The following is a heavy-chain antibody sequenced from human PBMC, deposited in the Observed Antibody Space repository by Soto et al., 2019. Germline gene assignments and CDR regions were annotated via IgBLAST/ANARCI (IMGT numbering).Heavy chain of an antibody. CDR2: ISGNGGT. V-gene: IGHV3-23*01. CDR3: AKDAPGSGWLSDY. CDR1: GFTFSIYA. J-gene: IGHJ4*02. Sequence: GGSLRLSCAASGFTFSIYAMSWVRQAPGKGLEWVSTISGNGGTSYADFVRGRFTISRDNSKNTLYLQMNSLRADDTAVYYCAKDAPGSGWLSDYWGQGTLVTVSS. D-gene: IGHD3-22*01.